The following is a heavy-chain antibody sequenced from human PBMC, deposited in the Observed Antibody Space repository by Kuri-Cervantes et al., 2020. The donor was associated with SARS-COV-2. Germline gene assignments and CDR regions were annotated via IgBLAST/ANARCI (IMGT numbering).Heavy chain of an antibody. D-gene: IGHD6-19*01. CDR3: AKAGGWYSSFFDY. CDR1: GFTFSSYW. J-gene: IGHJ4*02. V-gene: IGHV3-23*01. CDR2: ISGSGGST. Sequence: GESLKISCAASGFTFSSYWMSWVRQAPGKGLEWVSAISGSGGSTYYADSVKGRFTISRDNSKNTLYLQMNSLRAEDTAVHYCAKAGGWYSSFFDYWGQGTLVTVSS.